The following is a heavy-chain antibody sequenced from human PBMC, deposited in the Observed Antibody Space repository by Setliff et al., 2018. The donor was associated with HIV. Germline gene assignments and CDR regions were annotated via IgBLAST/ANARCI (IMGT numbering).Heavy chain of an antibody. CDR3: ARSRPYNSALDY. CDR2: IYSDGST. Sequence: HPGGSLRLSCAASGFTSGYTFSNYWMSWVRQAPGKGLEWVSTIYSDGSTYHRDSVKGRSTLSRDDSKNTVYLQVGSLRPDDTAMYYCARSRPYNSALDYWGQGTLVTVSS. J-gene: IGHJ4*02. V-gene: IGHV3-66*02. D-gene: IGHD6-25*01. CDR1: GFTSGYTFSNYW.